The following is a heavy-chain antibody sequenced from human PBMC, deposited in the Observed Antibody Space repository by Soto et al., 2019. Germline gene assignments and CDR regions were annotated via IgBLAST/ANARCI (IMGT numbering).Heavy chain of an antibody. J-gene: IGHJ5*02. Sequence: QVQLQESGPGLVKPSETLSLTCTVSGGSISSYYWSWIRQPPGKGLEWIGYIYYSGSTNYNPSLKRRVTISVDTSKNQFSLKLSSVTAADTAVYYCARDGSGSYAPLGPWGQGTLVTVSS. CDR3: ARDGSGSYAPLGP. D-gene: IGHD3-10*01. CDR2: IYYSGST. V-gene: IGHV4-59*01. CDR1: GGSISSYY.